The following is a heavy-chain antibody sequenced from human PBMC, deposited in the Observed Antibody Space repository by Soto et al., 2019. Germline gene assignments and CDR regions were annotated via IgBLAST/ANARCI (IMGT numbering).Heavy chain of an antibody. CDR1: GYTFTGYY. V-gene: IGHV1-2*04. Sequence: ASVKVSCKASGYTFTGYYMHWVQQAPGQGLEWMGWINPNSGGTNYAQKFQGWVTMTRDTSISTAYMELSRLRSDDTAVYYCARDRGDYYYMDVWGKGTTVTVSS. D-gene: IGHD3-10*01. CDR2: INPNSGGT. J-gene: IGHJ6*03. CDR3: ARDRGDYYYMDV.